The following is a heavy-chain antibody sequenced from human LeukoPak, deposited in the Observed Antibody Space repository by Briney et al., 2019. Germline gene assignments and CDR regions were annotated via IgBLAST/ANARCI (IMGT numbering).Heavy chain of an antibody. CDR3: ARIPTVTFFVY. V-gene: IGHV4-34*01. Sequence: HPSETLSLTCAVHGGSFSAHYWSWVRQSPEKGLEWDGAIHPSGSTNYNPSLKSRVTISVNKSKNQFSLKLSSVTAADTAVHYCARIPTVTFFVYWGQGTLVTVSS. D-gene: IGHD4-17*01. CDR1: GGSFSAHY. J-gene: IGHJ4*02. CDR2: IHPSGST.